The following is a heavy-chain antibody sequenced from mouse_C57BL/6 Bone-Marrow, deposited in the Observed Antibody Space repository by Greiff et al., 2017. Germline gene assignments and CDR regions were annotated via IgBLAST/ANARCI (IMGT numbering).Heavy chain of an antibody. CDR2: IYTSDSET. V-gene: IGHV1-61*01. Sequence: QVQLQQPGAELVRPGSSVKLSCKASGYTFTSSWMDWVKQTPGQGLEWIGNIYTSDSETHYNQKFKDKATLTVDKSSSTAYMQLSSLTSEDSAVYYGARRGFYYFDNWGQCNTLTVSS. CDR1: GYTFTSSW. CDR3: ARRGFYYFDN. J-gene: IGHJ2*01.